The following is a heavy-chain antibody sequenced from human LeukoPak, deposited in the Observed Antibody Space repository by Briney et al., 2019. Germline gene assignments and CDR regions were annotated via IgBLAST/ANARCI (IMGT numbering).Heavy chain of an antibody. D-gene: IGHD1-26*01. CDR1: GYTFTGYY. Sequence: ASVKVSCKASGYTFTGYYMHWVRQAPGQGLEWMGWINPNSGGTNYAQKFQGRVTMTRDTSISTAYMELSRLRSDDAAVYYCARQGGATTRDGFDILGQGTMVTVSS. CDR2: INPNSGGT. V-gene: IGHV1-2*02. J-gene: IGHJ3*02. CDR3: ARQGGATTRDGFDI.